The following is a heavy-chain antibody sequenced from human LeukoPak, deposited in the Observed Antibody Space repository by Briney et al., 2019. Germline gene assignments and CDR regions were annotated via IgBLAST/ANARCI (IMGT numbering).Heavy chain of an antibody. CDR1: GFTFSDYY. D-gene: IGHD4/OR15-4a*01. CDR3: ARLDGAGGYYYGMDV. V-gene: IGHV3-11*03. CDR2: ISSSSSYT. J-gene: IGHJ6*02. Sequence: GGSLRLSCAASGFTFSDYYMSWIRQAPGKGLEWVSYISSSSSYTNYADSVKGRFTISRDNAKNSLYLQMNGLRAEDTAVYYCARLDGAGGYYYGMDVWGQGTTVTVSS.